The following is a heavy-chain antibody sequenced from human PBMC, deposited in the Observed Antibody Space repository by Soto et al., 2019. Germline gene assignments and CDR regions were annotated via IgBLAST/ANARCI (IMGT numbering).Heavy chain of an antibody. CDR1: GGSISSSNW. D-gene: IGHD3-10*01. CDR2: IYHSGST. CDR3: AKVRESRGPQPFDY. J-gene: IGHJ4*02. V-gene: IGHV4-4*02. Sequence: QVQLQESGPGLVKPSGTLSLTCAVSGGSISSSNWWSWVRQPPGKGLEWIGEIYHSGSTNYNPSRXXXVXXSVEKSKNQFSLKLNSVTAADTAVYYCAKVRESRGPQPFDYWGQGTLVTVSS.